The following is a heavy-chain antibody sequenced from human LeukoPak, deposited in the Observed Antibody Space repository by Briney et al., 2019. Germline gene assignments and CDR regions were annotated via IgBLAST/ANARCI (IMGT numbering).Heavy chain of an antibody. Sequence: SETLSLTCTVSGGSISSSYSWAWIRQSPGKGLEWIGSIYHSGSTDYNPSLKSRVTISVDTSNNQFSLRPTSVTAADTAVYYCARVPSGSYYVYYYMDVWGKGTTVTVSS. CDR3: ARVPSGSYYVYYYMDV. V-gene: IGHV4-38-2*02. D-gene: IGHD6-19*01. J-gene: IGHJ6*03. CDR1: GGSISSSYS. CDR2: IYHSGST.